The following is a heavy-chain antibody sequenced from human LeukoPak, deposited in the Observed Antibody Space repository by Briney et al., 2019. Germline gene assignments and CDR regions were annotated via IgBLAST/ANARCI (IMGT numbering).Heavy chain of an antibody. CDR2: IRYDGSNK. CDR1: GFTFSTYG. Sequence: GGSLRLSCAASGFTFSTYGMHWVRQAPGKGLEWVAFIRYDGSNKSYADSVKGRSTISRDNSKNTLYLQMNSLRAEDTAVYYCAKLPRSYAPANYFYYYLDVWGKGTTVTISS. V-gene: IGHV3-30*02. CDR3: AKLPRSYAPANYFYYYLDV. D-gene: IGHD2-15*01. J-gene: IGHJ6*03.